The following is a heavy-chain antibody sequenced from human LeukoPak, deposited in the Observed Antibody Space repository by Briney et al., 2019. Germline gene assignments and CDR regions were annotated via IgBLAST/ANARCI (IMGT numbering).Heavy chain of an antibody. J-gene: IGHJ4*02. Sequence: GASVKVSCKASGYSLASCGVRWVRQAPGQGLDWMEWISAYNGNTNYAQKLQGRVTMTTDTSTSTAYMELRSLRSDDTAVYYCASQRGWSRFYFDYWGQGTLVPVSS. CDR1: GYSLASCG. CDR2: ISAYNGNT. V-gene: IGHV1-18*01. D-gene: IGHD6-19*01. CDR3: ASQRGWSRFYFDY.